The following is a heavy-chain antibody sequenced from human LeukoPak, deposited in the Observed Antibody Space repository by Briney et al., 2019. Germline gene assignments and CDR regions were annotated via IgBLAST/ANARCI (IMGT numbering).Heavy chain of an antibody. CDR1: GGSFSGYY. D-gene: IGHD5-18*01. Sequence: SETLSLTCAVYGGSFSGYYWSWIRQPPGKGLEWIGEINHSGSTNYNPSLKSRVTISVDTSKNQFSPKLSSVTAADTAVYYCARIDRGYRRTYYYYGMDVWGQGTTVTVSS. J-gene: IGHJ6*02. V-gene: IGHV4-34*01. CDR3: ARIDRGYRRTYYYYGMDV. CDR2: INHSGST.